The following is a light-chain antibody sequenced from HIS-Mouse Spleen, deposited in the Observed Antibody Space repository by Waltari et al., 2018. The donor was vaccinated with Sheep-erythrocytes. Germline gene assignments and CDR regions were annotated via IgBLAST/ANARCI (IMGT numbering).Light chain of an antibody. CDR3: QQYDNLPSLT. CDR1: QSVLYSSNNKNY. V-gene: IGKV4-1*01. J-gene: IGKJ4*01. Sequence: DIVMTQSPDSLAVSLGERATIHCKSSQSVLYSSNNKNYLAWYQQKPGQPPKPLIYWASTRESGVPDRFSGSVSGTDFTLTISSLQAEDIATYYCQQYDNLPSLTFGGGTKVEIK. CDR2: WAS.